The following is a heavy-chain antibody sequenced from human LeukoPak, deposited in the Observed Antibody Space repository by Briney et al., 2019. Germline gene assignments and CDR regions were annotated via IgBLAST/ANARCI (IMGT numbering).Heavy chain of an antibody. D-gene: IGHD3-22*01. CDR3: ARYYDPEY. J-gene: IGHJ4*02. V-gene: IGHV3-11*04. Sequence: GGSLRLSCAASGFSISDYSMSWIRQAPGKGLEWVSHISSSGINIYYADSVKGRFTISRDNAKNSLYLQMNSLRAEDTATYYCARYYDPEYWGQGTLVTVSS. CDR2: ISSSGINI. CDR1: GFSISDYS.